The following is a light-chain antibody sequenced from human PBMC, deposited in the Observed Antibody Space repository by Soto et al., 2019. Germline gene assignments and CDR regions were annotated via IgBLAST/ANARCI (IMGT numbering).Light chain of an antibody. J-gene: IGKJ1*01. CDR2: AAS. CDR3: QQSYSAPRT. Sequence: DIQMTQSPSSLSASVGDRVTITCRASQSISSFLNLYQQKPGKAPNLLIYAASSLHSGVPSRFSGSGFGTDFTLTISSLQPEDFATYYCQQSYSAPRTFGQGTKVDIK. CDR1: QSISSF. V-gene: IGKV1-39*01.